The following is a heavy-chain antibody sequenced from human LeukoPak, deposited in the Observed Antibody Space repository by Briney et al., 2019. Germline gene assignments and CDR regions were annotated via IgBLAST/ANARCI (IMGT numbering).Heavy chain of an antibody. V-gene: IGHV1-8*01. CDR1: GYTFTSYD. D-gene: IGHD6-6*01. CDR3: AREPLVRTRAEYFQH. Sequence: GASVKVSCKASGYTFTSYDINWVRQATGQGLEWMGWMNPNSGNTGYAQKFQGRVTMTRNTSISTAYMELSSLGSEDTAVYYCAREPLVRTRAEYFQHWGQGTLVTVSS. J-gene: IGHJ1*01. CDR2: MNPNSGNT.